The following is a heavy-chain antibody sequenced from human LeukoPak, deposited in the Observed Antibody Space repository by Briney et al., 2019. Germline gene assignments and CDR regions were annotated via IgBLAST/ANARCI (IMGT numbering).Heavy chain of an antibody. CDR2: ISGSTGNT. CDR1: GFTFSGYA. J-gene: IGHJ4*02. D-gene: IGHD4-17*01. CDR3: ARSGGDYGENVGDY. Sequence: GGSLRLSCAASGFTFSGYAMSWVRQAPGKGLEWVSAISGSTGNTYYADSVKGRFTISRDNSKNTVYLQMNSLRSDDTAVYYCARSGGDYGENVGDYWGQGTLVTVSS. V-gene: IGHV3-23*01.